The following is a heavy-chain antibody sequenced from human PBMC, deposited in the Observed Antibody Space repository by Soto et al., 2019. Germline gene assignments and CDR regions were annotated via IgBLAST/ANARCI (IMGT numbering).Heavy chain of an antibody. CDR3: ARGIRAQLGTYYYYYYMDV. CDR2: ISAYNGNT. D-gene: IGHD6-13*01. CDR1: GSTFRRYG. Sequence: ASVPVSCRASGSTFRRYGINWGRQAPGQGLEWMGWISAYNGNTNYAQKVQGRVTMTTDTSTSTAYMELSSLRSEDTAVYYCARGIRAQLGTYYYYYYMDVWGKGTTVTVSS. J-gene: IGHJ6*03. V-gene: IGHV1-18*01.